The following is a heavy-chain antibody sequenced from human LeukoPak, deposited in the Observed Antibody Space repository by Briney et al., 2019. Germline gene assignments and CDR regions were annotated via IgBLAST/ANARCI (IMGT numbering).Heavy chain of an antibody. CDR1: GYTLTVYY. Sequence: ASVNVSCKASGYTLTVYYMHWVRQAPGQGLEWMGWIDPNSGGTNYAQKFQGRVAMTSDTSISTAYMELSRLRSDDTAVYYCAXGGXGXYPXPGLYWGQGTLVTVSS. V-gene: IGHV1-2*02. J-gene: IGHJ4*02. CDR2: IDPNSGGT. CDR3: AXGGXGXYPXPGLY. D-gene: IGHD3-10*01.